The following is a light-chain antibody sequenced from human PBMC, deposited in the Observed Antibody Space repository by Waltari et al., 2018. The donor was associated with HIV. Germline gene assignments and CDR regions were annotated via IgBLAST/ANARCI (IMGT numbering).Light chain of an antibody. J-gene: IGKJ5*01. CDR2: DAS. Sequence: DIQMTQSPSSLSASVGDRVTITCQASQDISHYLNWYQQKPGKAPKLLIYDASNLETGVPSRFSGSGSGTDFTFTISSLQPEDIATYYCQQYDNLLSITFGQGTRLEIK. CDR1: QDISHY. CDR3: QQYDNLLSIT. V-gene: IGKV1-33*01.